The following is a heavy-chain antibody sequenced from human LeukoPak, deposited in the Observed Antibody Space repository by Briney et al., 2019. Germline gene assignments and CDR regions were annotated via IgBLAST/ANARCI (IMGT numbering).Heavy chain of an antibody. J-gene: IGHJ3*02. CDR2: IYPGDSDT. D-gene: IGHD6-19*01. CDR1: GYIFTTYW. Sequence: GESLKISCKGSGYIFTTYWIGWVRQMPGKGLEWMGIIYPGDSDTRNSPSFQGQVTISADKSISTAYVQWSSLKASDTAMYYCARGAVAGNAYAFDIWGQGTMVTVSS. V-gene: IGHV5-51*01. CDR3: ARGAVAGNAYAFDI.